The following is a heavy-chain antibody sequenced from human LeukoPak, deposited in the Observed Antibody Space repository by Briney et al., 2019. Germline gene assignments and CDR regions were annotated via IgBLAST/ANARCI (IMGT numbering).Heavy chain of an antibody. V-gene: IGHV1-18*01. D-gene: IGHD3-22*01. J-gene: IGHJ4*02. CDR1: GYTFTNYH. Sequence: ASVKVSCKASGYTFTNYHIAWVRQAPGQGLEWKGWVSTNDGNTVYAQRLQGRVTMTTDTSTSVAYMELRSLTSDDTAVYYRTRAPPGLTMMTDYWGQGTLVTVSS. CDR2: VSTNDGNT. CDR3: TRAPPGLTMMTDY.